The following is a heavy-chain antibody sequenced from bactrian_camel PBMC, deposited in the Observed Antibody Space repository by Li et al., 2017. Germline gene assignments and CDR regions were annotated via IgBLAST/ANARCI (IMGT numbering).Heavy chain of an antibody. J-gene: IGHJ4*01. CDR2: SLTDGEHT. V-gene: IGHV3S1*01. CDR3: AIPKRAGWSLDY. D-gene: IGHD6*01. CDR1: GSTYISYC. Sequence: VQLVESGGGSVQAGGSLTLSCGVSGSTYISYCMGWVRQAPGKGLEWVSTSLTDGEHTYYSDSVKGRATISRDNAKDTLYLQMNSLKSEDTALYYCAIPKRAGWSLDYWGQGTQVTVS.